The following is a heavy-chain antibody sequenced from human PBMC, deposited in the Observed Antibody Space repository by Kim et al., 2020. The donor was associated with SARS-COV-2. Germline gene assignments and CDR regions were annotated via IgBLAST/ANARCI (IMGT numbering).Heavy chain of an antibody. V-gene: IGHV4-34*01. J-gene: IGHJ6*02. Sequence: SETLSLTCAVYGGSFSGYYWSWIRQPPGKGLEWIGEINHSGSTNYNPSLKSRVTISVDTSKNQFSLKLSSVTAADTAVYYCASIAAAGHLTFASGYYYYGMDVWGQGTTVTVSS. D-gene: IGHD6-13*01. CDR1: GGSFSGYY. CDR3: ASIAAAGHLTFASGYYYYGMDV. CDR2: INHSGST.